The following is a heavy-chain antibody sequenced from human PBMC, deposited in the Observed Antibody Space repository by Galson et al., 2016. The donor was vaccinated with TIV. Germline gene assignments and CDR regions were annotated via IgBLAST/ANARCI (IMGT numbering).Heavy chain of an antibody. CDR2: ITYTSDTI. CDR1: GFTFSSWH. Sequence: SLRLSCAASGFTFSSWHMDWVRQAPGEGLEWISFITYTSDTIYYTDSVKGRFTVSRDNAKNSLYLQMNSLRADDTAVYYCARPGNYDGDRRGAFDLWGQGTMVTVSP. D-gene: IGHD4-23*01. J-gene: IGHJ3*01. CDR3: ARPGNYDGDRRGAFDL. V-gene: IGHV3-48*04.